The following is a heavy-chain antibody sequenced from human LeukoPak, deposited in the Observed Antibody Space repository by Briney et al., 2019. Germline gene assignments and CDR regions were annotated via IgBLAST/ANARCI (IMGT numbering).Heavy chain of an antibody. V-gene: IGHV3-23*01. CDR1: GFTFSSYE. CDR3: AKDRDVWGSLLDY. CDR2: IGGSGSST. J-gene: IGHJ4*02. D-gene: IGHD3-16*01. Sequence: GGSLRLSCAASGFTFSSYEMNWVRQAPGKGLEWVSSIGGSGSSTYFADPVRGRFTISRDNSKNTLYLQMNSLRAEDTAVYYCAKDRDVWGSLLDYWGQGTLVTVSS.